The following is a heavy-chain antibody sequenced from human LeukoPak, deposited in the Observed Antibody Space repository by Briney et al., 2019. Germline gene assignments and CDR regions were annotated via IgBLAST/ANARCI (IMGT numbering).Heavy chain of an antibody. D-gene: IGHD6-13*01. Sequence: GGSLRLSSAASGFTFSSDAMSWVRQAPGKGRGWVSAISGSVGGTYYADSVKGRFTISRDKSKNTLYLLMSSLRAEDTAVYYCAIRKQQVVPPRAYPYYYGMDVWGQGTTVTVSS. CDR1: GFTFSSDA. CDR3: AIRKQQVVPPRAYPYYYGMDV. CDR2: ISGSVGGT. J-gene: IGHJ6*02. V-gene: IGHV3-23*01.